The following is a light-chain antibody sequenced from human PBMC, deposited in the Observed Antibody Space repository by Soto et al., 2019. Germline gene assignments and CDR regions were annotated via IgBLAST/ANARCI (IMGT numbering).Light chain of an antibody. CDR2: DVS. CDR1: SSDVGGYNY. CDR3: CSYAGSYTLYV. J-gene: IGLJ1*01. Sequence: QSALTQPRSVSGSPGQSFTISCTGTSSDVGGYNYVSWYQQHPGKAPKLMIYDVSKRPSGVPDRFSGSKSGNTASLTISGLQAEDEADYYCCSYAGSYTLYVFGTGTKLTVL. V-gene: IGLV2-11*01.